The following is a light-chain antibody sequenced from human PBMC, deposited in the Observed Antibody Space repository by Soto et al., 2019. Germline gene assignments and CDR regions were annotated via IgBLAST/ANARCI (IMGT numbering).Light chain of an antibody. V-gene: IGKV3-15*01. J-gene: IGKJ1*01. CDR1: QRLSSD. Sequence: AGTPSLSPGERATLSCRASQRLSSDLAWYQQRPGQALRLLIYRASIRATDIPARFSGSGSGTDFTLTISSLQSEDFAVYYCQQYNNWPPWTFGQGTKVDIK. CDR3: QQYNNWPPWT. CDR2: RAS.